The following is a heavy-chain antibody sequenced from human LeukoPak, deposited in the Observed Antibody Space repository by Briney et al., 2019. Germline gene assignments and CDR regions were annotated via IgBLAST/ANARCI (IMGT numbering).Heavy chain of an antibody. CDR2: INKDGGEK. CDR1: GFTFSSYW. J-gene: IGHJ4*02. Sequence: PGGSLTLSCAASGFTFSSYWMSWVRQAPGKGLEWVANINKDGGEKYYVDSVKGRFTISRDNAKSSLYLQMNSLRADDTAVYYCVKDSPPRYSGSPPAYWGQGTLVTVSS. D-gene: IGHD1-26*01. V-gene: IGHV3-7*03. CDR3: VKDSPPRYSGSPPAY.